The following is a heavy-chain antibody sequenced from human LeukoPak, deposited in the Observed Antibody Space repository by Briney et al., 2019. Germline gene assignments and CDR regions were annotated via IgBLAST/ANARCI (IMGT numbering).Heavy chain of an antibody. Sequence: GGSLRLSCAASGFTFSSYAMSWVRQAPGKGLEWVSAISGSGGSTYYADSVKGRFTISRDNSKNTLYLQMNSLRAEDTAVYYCASDSSGGSSWYYFDYWGQGTLVTVSS. D-gene: IGHD6-13*01. J-gene: IGHJ4*02. CDR2: ISGSGGST. CDR3: ASDSSGGSSWYYFDY. CDR1: GFTFSSYA. V-gene: IGHV3-23*01.